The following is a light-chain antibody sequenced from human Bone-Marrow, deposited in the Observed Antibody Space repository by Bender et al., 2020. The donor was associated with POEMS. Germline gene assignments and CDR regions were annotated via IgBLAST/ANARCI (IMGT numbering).Light chain of an antibody. CDR1: SSDVGGYNY. CDR2: DVI. V-gene: IGLV2-14*03. J-gene: IGLJ1*01. CDR3: SSYTSGRTLYV. Sequence: QSALTQPASVSGSPGQSITISCTGTSSDVGGYNYVSWYQQHPGKAPKLMIYDVINRPSGVSNRFSGSKSGNTASLTISGLQAEDEADYYCSSYTSGRTLYVFGTGTKVTVL.